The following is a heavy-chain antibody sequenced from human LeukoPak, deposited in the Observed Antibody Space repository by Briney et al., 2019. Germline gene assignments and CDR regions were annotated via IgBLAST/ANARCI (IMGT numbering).Heavy chain of an antibody. CDR1: GFTFSSYA. CDR3: ASDRFVVVPAALGWFDP. J-gene: IGHJ5*02. D-gene: IGHD2-2*01. V-gene: IGHV3-23*01. CDR2: ISGSGGST. Sequence: SGGSLRLSCAASGFTFSSYAMSWVRQAPGKGLEWVSAISGSGGSTYYADSVKGRFTISRDNSKNTLYLQMNSLRAEDTAVYYCASDRFVVVPAALGWFDPWGQGTLVTVSS.